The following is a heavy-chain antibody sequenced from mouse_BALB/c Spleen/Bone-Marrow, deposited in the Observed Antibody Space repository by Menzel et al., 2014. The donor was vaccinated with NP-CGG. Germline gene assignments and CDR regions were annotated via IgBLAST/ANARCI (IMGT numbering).Heavy chain of an antibody. J-gene: IGHJ3*01. V-gene: IGHV7-3*02. Sequence: EVKLMESGGGLVQPGGSLRLSCATTGFTFTDYYMSWVRQPPGKALEWLGFIRNQANGYTTEYSESVKVRFTISRDNSQGNPYLQMNTLRTENSPTYYYARASNSLLRLPWFGNWGRGTLGPASA. CDR3: ARASNSLLRLPWFGN. CDR1: GFTFTDYY. D-gene: IGHD1-2*01. CDR2: IRNQANGYTT.